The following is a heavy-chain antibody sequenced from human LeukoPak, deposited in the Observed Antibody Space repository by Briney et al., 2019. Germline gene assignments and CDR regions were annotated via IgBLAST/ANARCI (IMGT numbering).Heavy chain of an antibody. CDR1: GGSISSYY. V-gene: IGHV4-4*09. CDR3: ARRLRFDWFDP. J-gene: IGHJ5*02. D-gene: IGHD4-17*01. Sequence: SETLSLTCTVSGGSISSYYWSWIRQPPGKGLEWIGYIYTSGSTNYNPSLKSRVTISVDTSENQFSLKLSSVTAADTAVYYCARRLRFDWFDPWGQGTLVTVSS. CDR2: IYTSGST.